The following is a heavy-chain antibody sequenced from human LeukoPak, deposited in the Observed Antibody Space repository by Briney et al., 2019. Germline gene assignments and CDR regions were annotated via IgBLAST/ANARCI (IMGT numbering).Heavy chain of an antibody. CDR2: ISYDGSNK. J-gene: IGHJ4*02. Sequence: GGSLRLSCAASGFTFSSYAMHWVRQAPGKGLEWVAVISYDGSNKYYADSVKGRFTISRDNSKNTLCLQMNSLRADDTALYYCARSVPDYTRFDYWGQGALVTVSS. D-gene: IGHD4-11*01. V-gene: IGHV3-30-3*01. CDR1: GFTFSSYA. CDR3: ARSVPDYTRFDY.